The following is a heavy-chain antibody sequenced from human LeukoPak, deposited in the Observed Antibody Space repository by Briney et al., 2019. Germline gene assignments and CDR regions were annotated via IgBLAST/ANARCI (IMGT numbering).Heavy chain of an antibody. D-gene: IGHD6-6*01. CDR1: GGSMSGYY. V-gene: IGHV4-4*07. Sequence: SETLSLTCTVSGGSMSGYYWSWIRQPAGKGLEWIGRIYTSGSTNYNPSLKSRVTISVDKSKNQFSLKLSSVTAADTAVYYCASQGAKSKTGWSIGNWGQGTLVTVSS. J-gene: IGHJ4*01. CDR3: ASQGAKSKTGWSIGN. CDR2: IYTSGST.